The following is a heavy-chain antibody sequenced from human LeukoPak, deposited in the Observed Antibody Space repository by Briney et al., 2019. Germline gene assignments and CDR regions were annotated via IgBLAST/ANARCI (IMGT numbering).Heavy chain of an antibody. V-gene: IGHV1-8*01. J-gene: IGHJ5*02. CDR3: ARGVPPQYSSGWYRENWFDP. D-gene: IGHD6-13*01. CDR1: GYTFTSYD. Sequence: ASVKVSCKASGYTFTSYDINWVRQATGQGLEWMGWMNPNSGNTGYAQKFQGRVTMTRNTSISTAYMELSSLRSEDTAVYYCARGVPPQYSSGWYRENWFDPWGQGTLVTVSS. CDR2: MNPNSGNT.